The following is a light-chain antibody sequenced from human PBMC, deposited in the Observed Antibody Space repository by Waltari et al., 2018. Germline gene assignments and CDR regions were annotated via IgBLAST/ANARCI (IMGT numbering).Light chain of an antibody. CDR3: AAWDDSLKAVL. J-gene: IGLJ2*01. V-gene: IGLV1-44*01. Sequence: QSVLTQPPSASGPPGQPATISCSGSTSNIGSNTVNWYQQLPGTAPKLPTQSNNQRPSGVPDRSAGSKSGSSASLIISGLQSEDEAEYFCAAWDDSLKAVLFGGGTKLTVL. CDR2: SNN. CDR1: TSNIGSNT.